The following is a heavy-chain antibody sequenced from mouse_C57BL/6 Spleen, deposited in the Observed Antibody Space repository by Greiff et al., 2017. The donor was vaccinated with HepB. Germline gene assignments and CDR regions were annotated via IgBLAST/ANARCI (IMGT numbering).Heavy chain of an antibody. V-gene: IGHV1-19*01. CDR2: INPYNGGT. Sequence: VQLQQSGPVLVKPGASVKMSCKASGYTFTDYYMNWVKQSHGKSLEWIGVINPYNGGTSYNQKFKGKATLTVDKSSSTAYMELNSLTSEDSAVYYCARSSGYDRFDYWGQGTTLTVSS. J-gene: IGHJ2*01. CDR1: GYTFTDYY. CDR3: ARSSGYDRFDY. D-gene: IGHD2-2*01.